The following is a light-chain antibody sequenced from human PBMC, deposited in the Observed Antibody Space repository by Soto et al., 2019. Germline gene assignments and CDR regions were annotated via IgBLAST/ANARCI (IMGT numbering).Light chain of an antibody. J-gene: IGKJ5*01. V-gene: IGKV1-39*01. CDR1: QSISLW. CDR2: AAS. CDR3: QLTYFSPIT. Sequence: DIQMTQYHSTLSAFLGDRFTITCRASQSISLWLAWYQQKPGKAPRLLISAASILQSGVPSRFSGSGSGTDFTLTISYLQPEDFTGYYCQLTYFSPITFCQGGLLEIK.